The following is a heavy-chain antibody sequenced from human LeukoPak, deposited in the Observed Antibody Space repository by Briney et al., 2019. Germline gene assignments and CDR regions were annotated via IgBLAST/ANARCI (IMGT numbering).Heavy chain of an antibody. CDR1: GGTFSSYA. CDR3: ARSPTYYYDSSGYSTVHYFDY. D-gene: IGHD3-22*01. J-gene: IGHJ4*02. CDR2: IIPIFGTA. V-gene: IGHV1-69*13. Sequence: SVKVSCKASGGTFSSYAISWVRQAPGQGLEWMGGIIPIFGTANYAQKFQGRVTITADESTSTAYMELSSLRSEDTAVYYCARSPTYYYDSSGYSTVHYFDYWGQGTLVTVFS.